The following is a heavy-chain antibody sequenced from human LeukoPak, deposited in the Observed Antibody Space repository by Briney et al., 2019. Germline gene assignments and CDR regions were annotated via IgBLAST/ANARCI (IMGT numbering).Heavy chain of an antibody. D-gene: IGHD3-9*01. CDR2: IRYDENTK. J-gene: IGHJ4*02. CDR3: AKWGSYDILTGYYGPPPWTFSDY. Sequence: GGSLRLSCAASGFTFSSYGMHWVRQAPGKGLEWVAFIRYDENTKYYADSVKGRFTISRDNSKNTLYLQMNSLRAEDTAVYYCAKWGSYDILTGYYGPPPWTFSDYWGQGTLVTVSS. V-gene: IGHV3-30*02. CDR1: GFTFSSYG.